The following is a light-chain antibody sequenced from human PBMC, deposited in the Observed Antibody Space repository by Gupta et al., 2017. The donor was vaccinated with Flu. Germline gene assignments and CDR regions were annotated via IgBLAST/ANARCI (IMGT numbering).Light chain of an antibody. V-gene: IGKV1-39*01. CDR2: DAY. CDR3: RQSYSTPFT. Sequence: GYTGSITGRAIQIISSDLNWCQHKTGKAPNLLIFDAYDLQSGVPSRFSGSGSGTDFKRTSISLQTEDFATYYCRQSYSTPFTFGPGTKVEI. J-gene: IGKJ3*01. CDR1: QIISSD.